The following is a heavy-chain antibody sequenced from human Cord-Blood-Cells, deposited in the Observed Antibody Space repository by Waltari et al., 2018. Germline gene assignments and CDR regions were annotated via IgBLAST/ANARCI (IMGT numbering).Heavy chain of an antibody. CDR1: GGPLRSYA. CDR2: IIPIFGTA. J-gene: IGHJ3*02. V-gene: IGHV1-69*01. CDR3: ARGYCSSGSCYLNDAFDI. D-gene: IGHD2-15*01. Sequence: QVQLVQSGAEATKPGSSVKVSCTASGGPLRSYAIRRLRHAPGQGLEWMGGIIPIFGTANYAQKFQGRVTITADESTSTAYMELSSLRSEDMAVYYCARGYCSSGSCYLNDAFDIWGQGTMVTVSS.